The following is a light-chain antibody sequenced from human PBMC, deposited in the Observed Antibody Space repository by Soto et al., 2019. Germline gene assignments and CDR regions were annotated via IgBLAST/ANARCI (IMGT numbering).Light chain of an antibody. Sequence: SVLTHPPSVSWAPGQRVTISCAGSRSNIGAGYVVHWYQQVPGTAPKLLIYGNSNRPSGVPDRFSGSTSGTSASLAITGLQTEDEAVYYCHSYDSRLSGYVFGTGTKVTVL. J-gene: IGLJ1*01. CDR1: RSNIGAGYV. V-gene: IGLV1-40*01. CDR2: GNS. CDR3: HSYDSRLSGYV.